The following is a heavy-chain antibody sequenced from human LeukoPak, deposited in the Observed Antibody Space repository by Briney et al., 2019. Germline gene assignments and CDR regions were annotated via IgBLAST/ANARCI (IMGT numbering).Heavy chain of an antibody. CDR3: ARGWGLLPHXXX. D-gene: IGHD3-22*01. CDR2: IYHSGRT. J-gene: IGHJ4*01. Sequence: PSETLSLTCTVSGYSISSGYYWGWIRQPPGKGLEWIGSIYHSGRTFYNPSLKSRVTISVDTSKNQFSLKLSSVTAADTAVYYCARGWGLLPHXXXWGXXXLXTVSS. CDR1: GYSISSGYY. V-gene: IGHV4-38-2*02.